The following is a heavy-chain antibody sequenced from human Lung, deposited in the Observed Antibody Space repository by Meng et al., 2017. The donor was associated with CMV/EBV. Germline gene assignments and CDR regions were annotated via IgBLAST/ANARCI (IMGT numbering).Heavy chain of an antibody. CDR2: IWYDGSDK. D-gene: IGHD1-1*01. CDR3: AKDLRGFNTGSNPGGYGMDV. J-gene: IGHJ6*01. CDR1: GFSFSNYG. V-gene: IGHV3-33*06. Sequence: GESLKISCVASGFSFSNYGLNWVRQAPGKGLEWVAVIWYDGSDKYYIDSVKGRFTISRDNYKNTLHLQMNNLRAEDTAVYYCAKDLRGFNTGSNPGGYGMDVWGQGTTVTLSS.